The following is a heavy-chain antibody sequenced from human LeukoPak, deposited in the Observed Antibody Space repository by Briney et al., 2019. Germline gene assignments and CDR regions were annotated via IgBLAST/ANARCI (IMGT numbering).Heavy chain of an antibody. CDR1: GGSISSGGYS. D-gene: IGHD2-21*02. J-gene: IGHJ4*02. V-gene: IGHV4-30-2*01. CDR2: IYHSGST. Sequence: PSGTLSLTCAVSGGSISSGGYSWSWIRQPPGKGLEWIGYIYHSGSTYYNPSLKSRVTISVDRSKNQFSLKLSSVTAADTAMYYCARALHYCGGDCYIYFDYWGQGTLVTVSS. CDR3: ARALHYCGGDCYIYFDY.